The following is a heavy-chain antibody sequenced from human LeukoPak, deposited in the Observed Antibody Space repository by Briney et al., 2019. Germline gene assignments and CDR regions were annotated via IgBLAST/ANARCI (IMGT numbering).Heavy chain of an antibody. D-gene: IGHD6-13*01. Sequence: GGSLRLSCAASGFTLSSYAMTWVRQAPGRGLEWVSSVDGGGGGTYCADSVKGRFTISRDNSKDTLYLQMNGLRAEDTAVYFCAKQSAGSAAWYSLHYDFWGQGTLVTVSS. V-gene: IGHV3-23*01. J-gene: IGHJ4*02. CDR1: GFTLSSYA. CDR2: VDGGGGGT. CDR3: AKQSAGSAAWYSLHYDF.